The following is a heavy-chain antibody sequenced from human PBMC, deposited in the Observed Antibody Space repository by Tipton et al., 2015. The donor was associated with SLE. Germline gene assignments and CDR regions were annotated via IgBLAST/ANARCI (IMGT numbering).Heavy chain of an antibody. CDR2: IYASGGT. CDR3: ARENVLVPTALSWGIPGRGIYYYMDV. J-gene: IGHJ6*03. Sequence: LRLSCTVSGGSIGTYYWSWVRQPAGKGLEWIGRIYASGGTNFNPSLKSRVTMSLDTSKNQFSLRLSSVTAADTAVYYCARENVLVPTALSWGIPGRGIYYYMDVWGEGTTVTVSS. CDR1: GGSIGTYY. V-gene: IGHV4-4*07. D-gene: IGHD2-8*02.